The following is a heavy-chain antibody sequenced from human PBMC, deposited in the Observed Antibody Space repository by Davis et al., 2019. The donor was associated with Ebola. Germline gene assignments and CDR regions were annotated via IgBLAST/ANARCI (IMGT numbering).Heavy chain of an antibody. D-gene: IGHD4-17*01. J-gene: IGHJ3*02. Sequence: AASVKVSCKASGYTFTSYYMHWVRQAPGQGLEWMGIINPSGGSTSYAQKFQGRVTMTRDTSTSTAYMELSSLRSEDTAVYYCATDYGDSEDAFDIWGQGTMVTVSS. CDR2: INPSGGST. V-gene: IGHV1-46*01. CDR1: GYTFTSYY. CDR3: ATDYGDSEDAFDI.